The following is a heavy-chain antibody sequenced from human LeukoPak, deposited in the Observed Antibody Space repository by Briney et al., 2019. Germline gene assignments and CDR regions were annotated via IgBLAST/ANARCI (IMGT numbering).Heavy chain of an antibody. CDR3: AKGRGYSYGHDY. V-gene: IGHV3-23*01. CDR2: ISGSGGST. CDR1: GFTFSSYA. J-gene: IGHJ4*02. D-gene: IGHD5-18*01. Sequence: GGSPRLSCAASGFTFSSYAMSWVRQAPGKGLEWVSAISGSGGSTYYADSVKGRFTISRDNSKNTLYLQMNSLRAEDTAVYYCAKGRGYSYGHDYWGQGTLVTVSS.